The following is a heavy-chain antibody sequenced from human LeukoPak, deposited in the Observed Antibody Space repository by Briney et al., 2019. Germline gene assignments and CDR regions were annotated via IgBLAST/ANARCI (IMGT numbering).Heavy chain of an antibody. D-gene: IGHD4-17*01. Sequence: GESLKISWMGSGYSFTNYWISWVRQMPGKGLEWMGRIDPSDSYTKYSPSFEGHVTISVDKSISTAFLQWNSLKASDSAMYYCATGASTVTSDFADYWGQGTLVAVSS. CDR2: IDPSDSYT. CDR1: GYSFTNYW. J-gene: IGHJ4*02. CDR3: ATGASTVTSDFADY. V-gene: IGHV5-10-1*01.